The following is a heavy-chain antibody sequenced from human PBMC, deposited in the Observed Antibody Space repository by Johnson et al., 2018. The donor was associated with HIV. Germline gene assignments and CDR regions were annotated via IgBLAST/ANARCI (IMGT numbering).Heavy chain of an antibody. Sequence: VQLVESGGGLVRPGGSLRLSCVASGFSFIDYAMIWVRQAPGKGLEWVSFISGGEDDTYYADSVKGRFTISRDNSKTTLYLQMNSLRDEDTAVYYCARDRHSSSFDAFDIWGQGTMVTVSS. D-gene: IGHD6-6*01. CDR2: ISGGEDDT. V-gene: IGHV3-23*04. CDR3: ARDRHSSSFDAFDI. J-gene: IGHJ3*02. CDR1: GFSFIDYA.